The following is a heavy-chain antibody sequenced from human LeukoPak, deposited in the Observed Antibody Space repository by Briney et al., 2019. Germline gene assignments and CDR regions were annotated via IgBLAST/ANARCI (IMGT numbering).Heavy chain of an antibody. J-gene: IGHJ4*02. V-gene: IGHV4-39*01. CDR1: GGSISSSSYY. CDR2: INYSGST. D-gene: IGHD2-2*01. Sequence: SETLSLTCTVSGGSISSSSYYWGWIRQAPGKGLEWIGSINYSGSTYYNPSLKSRVTISVDTSKNQFSLKLSSVTAADTAVYFCARLPIVVVPATNFDSWGQGTLVTVSS. CDR3: ARLPIVVVPATNFDS.